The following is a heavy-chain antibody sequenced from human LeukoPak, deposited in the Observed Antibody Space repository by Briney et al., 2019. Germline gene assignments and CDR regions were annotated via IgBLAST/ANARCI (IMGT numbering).Heavy chain of an antibody. D-gene: IGHD1-26*01. CDR3: ARDHRVGATIDY. CDR2: IRYDGSNK. J-gene: IGHJ4*02. Sequence: GGSLRLSCAASGFTFSSYGMHWVRQAPGKGLEWVAFIRYDGSNKYYADSVKGRFTISRDNSKNTLYLQMNSLRAEDTAVYYCARDHRVGATIDYWGQGTLVTVPS. CDR1: GFTFSSYG. V-gene: IGHV3-30*02.